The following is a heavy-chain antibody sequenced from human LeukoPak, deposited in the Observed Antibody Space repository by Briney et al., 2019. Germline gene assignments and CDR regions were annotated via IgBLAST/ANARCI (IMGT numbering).Heavy chain of an antibody. CDR2: INPSGGST. J-gene: IGHJ5*02. V-gene: IGHV1-46*01. Sequence: ASVKVSCKTSGYSFTSYNLHWVRQAPGQRLEWMGIINPSGGSTSYAQKFQGRVTMTRDTSTSTVYMELSSLRSEDTAVYYCARSKGVTPYNWFDPWGQGTLVTVSS. D-gene: IGHD4-23*01. CDR3: ARSKGVTPYNWFDP. CDR1: GYSFTSYN.